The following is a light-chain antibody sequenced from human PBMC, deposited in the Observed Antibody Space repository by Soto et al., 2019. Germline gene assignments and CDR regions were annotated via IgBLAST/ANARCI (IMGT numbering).Light chain of an antibody. Sequence: SVLTQPRSVYGPPGQSVTISCTGTSSAVGGYKYVSWYRQHAGKPPKLIIYDVSKRHSGVPRRLPGSTFGNTASLTISRLQAEDEADYYCCSYAGTYSWVFGGGTSLTVL. V-gene: IGLV2-11*01. CDR3: CSYAGTYSWV. CDR2: DVS. J-gene: IGLJ3*02. CDR1: SSAVGGYKY.